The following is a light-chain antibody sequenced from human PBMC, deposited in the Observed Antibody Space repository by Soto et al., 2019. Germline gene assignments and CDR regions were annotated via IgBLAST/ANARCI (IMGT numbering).Light chain of an antibody. CDR1: KSVSSSY. V-gene: IGKV3-20*01. Sequence: EIVLTQSPDTLSLSPGERASLSWRTTKSVSSSYLAWYQQKPGQAPRLLIYDASSRATGIQDRFSGSGSGTDFTLTISSLEPEDFAVYYCQQYGSSGTXGQGTKVDIK. J-gene: IGKJ1*01. CDR2: DAS. CDR3: QQYGSSGT.